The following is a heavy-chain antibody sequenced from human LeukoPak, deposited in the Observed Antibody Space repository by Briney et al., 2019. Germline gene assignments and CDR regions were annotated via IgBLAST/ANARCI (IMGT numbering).Heavy chain of an antibody. CDR1: GGSISSYY. CDR3: ARLVAGTLGY. Sequence: PSETLSLTCTVSGGSISSYYWSWIRQPPGKGLEWIGYIYYSGSTNYNPSLKSRVTISVDTSKNQFSLKLSSVTAADTAVYYCARLVAGTLGYWGQGTLVTVSS. V-gene: IGHV4-59*01. J-gene: IGHJ4*02. CDR2: IYYSGST. D-gene: IGHD6-19*01.